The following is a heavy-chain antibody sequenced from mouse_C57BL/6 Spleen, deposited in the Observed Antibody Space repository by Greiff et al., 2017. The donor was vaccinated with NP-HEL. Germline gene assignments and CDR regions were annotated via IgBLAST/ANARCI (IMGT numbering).Heavy chain of an antibody. CDR1: GYTFTSYW. D-gene: IGHD1-1*01. CDR2: INPSNGGT. V-gene: IGHV1-53*01. CDR3: ARYGYGSYAMDY. J-gene: IGHJ4*01. Sequence: QVQLKQPGTELVKPGASVKLSCKASGYTFTSYWMHWVKQRPGQGLEWIGNINPSNGGTNYNEKFKSKATLTVDKSSSTAYMQLSSLTSEDSAVYYCARYGYGSYAMDYWGQGTSVTVSS.